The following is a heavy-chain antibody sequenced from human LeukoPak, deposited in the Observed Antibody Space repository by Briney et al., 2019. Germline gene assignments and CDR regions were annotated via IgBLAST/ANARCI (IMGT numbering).Heavy chain of an antibody. D-gene: IGHD3-10*01. CDR3: ARIYLRGVKPYSGMDV. CDR1: GYSFATHW. Sequence: GEPLKISCKGSGYSFATHWIGWVGQMPGTGLGWMGTIYPRDSETRYNPSFQGQVTISADKSISTAYLQWSSLKASDTAMYYCARIYLRGVKPYSGMDVWGKGTMVTVSS. V-gene: IGHV5-51*01. J-gene: IGHJ6*04. CDR2: IYPRDSET.